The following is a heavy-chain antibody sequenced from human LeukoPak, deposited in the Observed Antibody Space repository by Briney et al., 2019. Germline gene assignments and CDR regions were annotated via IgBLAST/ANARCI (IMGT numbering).Heavy chain of an antibody. V-gene: IGHV3-74*01. J-gene: IGHJ4*02. CDR2: IQSDGSST. Sequence: AGGSLRLSCAASGFTFSSYWMHWVRQVPGKGLVWVSRIQSDGSSTRFADSVKGRFTISRDNAKNTLYLQMNSLRAEDTAVYYCATDRPSDLVVGATPHGYWGQGTLVTVSS. CDR3: ATDRPSDLVVGATPHGY. CDR1: GFTFSSYW. D-gene: IGHD1-26*01.